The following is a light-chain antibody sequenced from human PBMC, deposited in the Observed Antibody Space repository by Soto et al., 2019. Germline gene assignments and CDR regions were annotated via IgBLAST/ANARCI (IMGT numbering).Light chain of an antibody. Sequence: DIVMTQSPATLSVAPGERVTFSCRASQGVSRKLAWYQHKPGQAHRLLISGAYTGATGIQARFSGSGSGTEFTLTIRSLQSEDCAIYYCKQYHTWPITFGGGTKVDIK. CDR2: GAY. CDR1: QGVSRK. CDR3: KQYHTWPIT. J-gene: IGKJ4*01. V-gene: IGKV3-15*01.